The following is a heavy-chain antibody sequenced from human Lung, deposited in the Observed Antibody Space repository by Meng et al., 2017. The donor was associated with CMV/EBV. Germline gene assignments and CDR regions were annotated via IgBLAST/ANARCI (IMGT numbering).Heavy chain of an antibody. CDR3: ANNEAMTGYDHQYAFGI. V-gene: IGHV3-23*01. D-gene: IGHD5-12*01. CDR1: GFIFRGYA. J-gene: IGHJ3*02. CDR2: ISGRTRVSSMSDSGEKT. Sequence: GGSXRLXXVGSGFIFRGYAMSWVRQAPGKGLEWVSSISGRTRVSSMSDSGEKTHYADSVKGRFTISRDNSKNTLFLEMTGLGVEDTAPYYCANNEAMTGYDHQYAFGIWGQGXMVTVSS.